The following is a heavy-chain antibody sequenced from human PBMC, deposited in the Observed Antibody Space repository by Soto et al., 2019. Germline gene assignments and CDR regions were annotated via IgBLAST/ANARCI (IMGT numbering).Heavy chain of an antibody. CDR3: STTVITAPLFEY. Sequence: RLSCEGSGFTLSGHYMDWVRQAPGKGLEWLGRIRNKPNGHTTAYAASVKGRFSISRDDSKNLVYLQMNSLKSEDTAVYYCSTTVITAPLFEYWGQGALVTVS. CDR1: GFTLSGHY. J-gene: IGHJ4*02. V-gene: IGHV3-72*01. CDR2: IRNKPNGHTT. D-gene: IGHD2-21*02.